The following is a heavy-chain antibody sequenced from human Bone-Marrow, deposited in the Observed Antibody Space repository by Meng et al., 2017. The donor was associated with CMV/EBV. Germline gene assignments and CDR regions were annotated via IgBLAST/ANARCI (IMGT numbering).Heavy chain of an antibody. CDR1: GFTFSSFS. J-gene: IGHJ4*02. D-gene: IGHD6-25*01. V-gene: IGHV3-23*03. CDR3: AGGSGWPFFDY. Sequence: GESLKISCAASGFTFSSFSMNWVRQAPGKGLEWVSVIYSGGSSTYYADSVKGRFTISRDNSKNTLYLQMNSLRAEDTAVYYCAGGSGWPFFDYWGQGTLVTVSS. CDR2: IYSGGSST.